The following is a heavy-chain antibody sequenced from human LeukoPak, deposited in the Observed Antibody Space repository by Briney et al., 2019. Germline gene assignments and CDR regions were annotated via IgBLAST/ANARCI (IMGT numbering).Heavy chain of an antibody. CDR1: GFNFRNYG. CDR3: ARDRTSNLYEGTFES. D-gene: IGHD2-2*01. V-gene: IGHV3-30*03. J-gene: IGHJ4*02. Sequence: GGSLRLSCAASGFNFRNYGMHWVRQTPGKGPEWVAVMSYDGSKTFYADSVQGRFTISRDNFRNTLCLQMNTLRAEDTAVYYCARDRTSNLYEGTFESWGQGTLVTVSS. CDR2: MSYDGSKT.